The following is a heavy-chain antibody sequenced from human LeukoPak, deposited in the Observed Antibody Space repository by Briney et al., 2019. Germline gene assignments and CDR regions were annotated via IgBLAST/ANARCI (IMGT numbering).Heavy chain of an antibody. V-gene: IGHV4-34*01. D-gene: IGHD4-23*01. CDR1: GGSFSVYY. CDR2: INHSGST. J-gene: IGHJ5*02. Sequence: SETLSLTCAVYGGSFSVYYWSWIRQPPGKGLEWIGEINHSGSTNYNPSLKSRVTISVDTSKNQFSLKLSSVTAADTALYYCARGRAGVTGHNWFDPWGQGTLVTVSS. CDR3: ARGRAGVTGHNWFDP.